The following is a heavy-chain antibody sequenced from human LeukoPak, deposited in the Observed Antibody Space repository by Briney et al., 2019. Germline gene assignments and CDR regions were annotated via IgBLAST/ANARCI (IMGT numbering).Heavy chain of an antibody. Sequence: SGPTLVNPPQTLTLTCTFSGFSLSTSGVCVNRIRQPPGKALEWLARIDWDDDKYFDTSLKTRLTISKDTSKNQVVLRMINMDPGDTATYYCARMGCGVYPNYFDFWGQGVLVTVSS. V-gene: IGHV2-70*11. CDR3: ARMGCGVYPNYFDF. D-gene: IGHD1-26*01. CDR1: GFSLSTSGVC. CDR2: IDWDDDK. J-gene: IGHJ4*02.